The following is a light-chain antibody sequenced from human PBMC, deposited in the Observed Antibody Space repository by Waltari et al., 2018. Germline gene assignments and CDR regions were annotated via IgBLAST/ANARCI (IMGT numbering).Light chain of an antibody. V-gene: IGKV1-39*01. CDR3: QQSYSAPPS. CDR2: ATT. J-gene: IGKJ4*01. Sequence: DIQMTQSPSSLSASLGYRVTITCRASQTISTNLHWYQHRPGKVPKLLIYATTFLQSGVPSRFSGSGSGTDFTLTIRSLQPEDFVFYFCQQSYSAPPSFGGGTKVDVK. CDR1: QTISTN.